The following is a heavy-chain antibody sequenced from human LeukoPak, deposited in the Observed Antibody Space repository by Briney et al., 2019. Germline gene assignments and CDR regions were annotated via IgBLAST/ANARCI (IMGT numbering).Heavy chain of an antibody. D-gene: IGHD5-24*01. J-gene: IGHJ4*02. CDR1: GGTFSSYA. V-gene: IGHV1-69*04. Sequence: GASVKVSCKASGGTFSSYAISWVRQAPGQGLEWMGRIIPILGIANYAQKFQGRVTITADKSTSTAYMELSSLRSEDTAVYYCAREHTRDGYNYDFDYWGQGTLVTVSS. CDR3: AREHTRDGYNYDFDY. CDR2: IIPILGIA.